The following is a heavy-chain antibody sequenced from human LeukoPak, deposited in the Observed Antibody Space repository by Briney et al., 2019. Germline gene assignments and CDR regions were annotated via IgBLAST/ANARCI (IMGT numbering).Heavy chain of an antibody. V-gene: IGHV3-30*18. D-gene: IGHD2-2*01. J-gene: IGHJ4*02. CDR3: AKVGSTSWFGYSSRHFDY. CDR1: GFTFSSYG. CDR2: ISYDGSNK. Sequence: PGRSLGLSCAASGFTFSSYGMHWVRQAPGKGLEWVAVISYDGSNKYYADSVKGRFTISRDNSKNTLYLQMNSLRAEGTAVYYCAKVGSTSWFGYSSRHFDYWGQGTLVTVSS.